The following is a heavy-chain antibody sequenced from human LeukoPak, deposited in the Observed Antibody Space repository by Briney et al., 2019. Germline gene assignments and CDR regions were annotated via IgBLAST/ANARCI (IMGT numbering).Heavy chain of an antibody. CDR3: ASGSGSYRTPYYYMDV. CDR2: IYSGGST. V-gene: IGHV3-53*01. CDR1: GFTVSSNY. J-gene: IGHJ6*03. D-gene: IGHD3-10*01. Sequence: GGSLRLSRAASGFTVSSNYMSWVRQAPGEGLEWVSVIYSGGSTYYADSVKGRFTISRDNSKNTLYLQMNSLRAEDTAVYYCASGSGSYRTPYYYMDVWGTGTTVTVSS.